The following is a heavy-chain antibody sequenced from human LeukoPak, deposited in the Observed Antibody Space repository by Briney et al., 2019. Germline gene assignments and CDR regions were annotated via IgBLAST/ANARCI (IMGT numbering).Heavy chain of an antibody. V-gene: IGHV4-59*01. CDR2: IYYSGST. D-gene: IGHD2-2*02. J-gene: IGHJ4*02. CDR1: GGSISSYY. CDR3: ARFQVPAAIFDY. Sequence: SETLSLTCTVSGGSISSYYWSWIRQPPGKGLEWIGYIYYSGSTNYNPSLKSRVTISVDTSKNQFSLKLSSVTAADTAVYYCARFQVPAAIFDYWGQGTLVTVS.